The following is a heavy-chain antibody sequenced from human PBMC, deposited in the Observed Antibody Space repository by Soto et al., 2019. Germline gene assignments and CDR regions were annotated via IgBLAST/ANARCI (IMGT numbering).Heavy chain of an antibody. CDR2: IYYSGST. V-gene: IGHV4-30-4*01. D-gene: IGHD6-13*01. J-gene: IGHJ5*02. CDR3: ARERPDGSRLDP. CDR1: GGSISSGDYY. Sequence: QVQLQESGPGLVKPSQTLSLTCTVSGGSISSGDYYWSWIRQPPGKGLEWIGYIYYSGSTYYNPSLKSRVXXXVXXSTKQFSLKLSSVTAADTAVYYCARERPDGSRLDPWGQGTLVTVSS.